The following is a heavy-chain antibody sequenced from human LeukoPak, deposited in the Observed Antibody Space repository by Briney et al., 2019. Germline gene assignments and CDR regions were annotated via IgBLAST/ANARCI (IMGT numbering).Heavy chain of an antibody. CDR3: ARGGVAAARRDAFDI. CDR2: ISSSSSYI. CDR1: GFTFSSYS. Sequence: PGRSLRLSCAASGFTFSSYSMNWVRQAPGKGLEWVSSISSSSSYIYYADSVKGRFTISRDNAKNSLYLQMNSLRAEDTAVYYCARGGVAAARRDAFDIWGQGTMVTVSS. D-gene: IGHD6-13*01. V-gene: IGHV3-21*01. J-gene: IGHJ3*02.